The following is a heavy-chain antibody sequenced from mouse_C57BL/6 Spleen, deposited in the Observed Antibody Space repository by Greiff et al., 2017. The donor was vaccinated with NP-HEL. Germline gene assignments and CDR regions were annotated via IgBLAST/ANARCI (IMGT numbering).Heavy chain of an antibody. D-gene: IGHD3-2*02. CDR2: ISSGGSYT. J-gene: IGHJ4*01. Sequence: EVQVVESGGDLVKPGGSLKLSCAASGFTFSSYGMSWVRQTPDKRLEWVATISSGGSYTYYPDSVKGRFTISRDNAKNTLYLQMSSLKSEDTAMYYCARHEAAQAPYAMDYWGQGTSVTVSS. CDR3: ARHEAAQAPYAMDY. V-gene: IGHV5-6*01. CDR1: GFTFSSYG.